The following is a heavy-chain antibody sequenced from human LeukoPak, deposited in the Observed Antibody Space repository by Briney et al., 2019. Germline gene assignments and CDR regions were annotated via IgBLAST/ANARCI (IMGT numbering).Heavy chain of an antibody. CDR2: ISQDGSEK. D-gene: IGHD6-6*01. CDR1: GFTFSTYW. J-gene: IGHJ4*02. CDR3: ARDQIIAARPRWFDY. Sequence: GGSLRLSCVASGFTFSTYWMSWVRQAPGKGLEWVANISQDGSEKYYVDSVKGRFTISRDNAKNSLYLQMNSLRAEDTAVYYCARDQIIAARPRWFDYWGQGTLVTVSS. V-gene: IGHV3-7*03.